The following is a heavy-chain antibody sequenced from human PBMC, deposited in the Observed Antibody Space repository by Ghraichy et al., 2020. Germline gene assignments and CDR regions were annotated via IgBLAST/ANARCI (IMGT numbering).Heavy chain of an antibody. CDR1: GYTLTELS. D-gene: IGHD5-12*01. Sequence: ASVKVSCKVSGYTLTELSMHWVRQAPGKGLEWMGGFDPEDGETIYAQKFQGRVTMTEDTSTDTAYMELSSLRSEDTAVYYCATGPRIVATISWYFDLWGRGTLVTVSS. V-gene: IGHV1-24*01. CDR3: ATGPRIVATISWYFDL. J-gene: IGHJ2*01. CDR2: FDPEDGET.